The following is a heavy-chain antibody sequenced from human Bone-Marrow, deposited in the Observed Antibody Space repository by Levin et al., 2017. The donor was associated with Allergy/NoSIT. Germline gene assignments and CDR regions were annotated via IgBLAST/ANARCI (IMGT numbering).Heavy chain of an antibody. CDR2: ISSDGNT. CDR1: GFTFNTHT. Sequence: PGGSLRLSCIVSGFTFNTHTLHWVRQAPLKGLQWVASISSDGNTNYADSVRGRFTISRDNSKNTLYLQTNSLRTDDTAVYYCAADFPSDDYGALDYWGQGTLVTVS. CDR3: AADFPSDDYGALDY. J-gene: IGHJ4*02. V-gene: IGHV3-30*04. D-gene: IGHD4-17*01.